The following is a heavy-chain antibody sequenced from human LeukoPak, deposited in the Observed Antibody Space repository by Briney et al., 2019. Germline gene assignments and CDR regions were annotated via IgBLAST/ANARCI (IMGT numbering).Heavy chain of an antibody. J-gene: IGHJ4*02. CDR3: AKDTGGAYYYGSGSYYSDFDY. CDR2: ISGSGGST. V-gene: IGHV3-23*01. Sequence: GGSLRLSCAASGFTFSSYAMSWVRQAPGKGLEWVSAISGSGGSTYYADSVKGRFTISRDNSKNTLYLQMNSLRAEDTAVYYCAKDTGGAYYYGSGSYYSDFDYWGQGTLVTVSS. CDR1: GFTFSSYA. D-gene: IGHD3-10*01.